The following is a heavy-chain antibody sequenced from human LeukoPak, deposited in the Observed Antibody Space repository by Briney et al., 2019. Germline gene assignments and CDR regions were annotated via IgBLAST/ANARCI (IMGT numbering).Heavy chain of an antibody. J-gene: IGHJ4*02. CDR3: ARDPTTAMVEYYFDY. CDR2: INPNSGGT. CDR1: GYTFTGYY. V-gene: IGHV1-2*04. D-gene: IGHD5-18*01. Sequence: GASVKVSCKASGYTFTGYYMRWVRQAPGQGLEWMGWINPNSGGTNYAQKFQGWVTMTRDTSISTAYMELSRLRSDDTAVYYCARDPTTAMVEYYFDYWGQGTLVTVSS.